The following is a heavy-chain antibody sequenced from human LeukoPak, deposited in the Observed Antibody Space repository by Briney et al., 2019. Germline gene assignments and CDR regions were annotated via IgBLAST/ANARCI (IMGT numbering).Heavy chain of an antibody. J-gene: IGHJ4*02. CDR3: LNYDILTGSLDY. CDR2: INHSGSN. V-gene: IGHV4-34*03. D-gene: IGHD3-9*01. CDR1: GGSFSGYY. Sequence: SETLSLTCAVYGGSFSGYYWSWIRQPPGKGLEWIGEINHSGSNNYNPSLKSRVTISVDTSKNQFSLKLSSVTAADTAVYYCLNYDILTGSLDYWGQGTLVTVSS.